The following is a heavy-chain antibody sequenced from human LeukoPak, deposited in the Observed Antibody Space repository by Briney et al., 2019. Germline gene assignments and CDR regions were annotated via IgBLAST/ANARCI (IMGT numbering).Heavy chain of an antibody. J-gene: IGHJ3*02. CDR1: GGSISSYY. V-gene: IGHV4-59*08. CDR3: ARHPYIYDAFDI. CDR2: IYYSGST. D-gene: IGHD4-11*01. Sequence: PSETLSLTCTVSGGSISSYYWSWIRQPPGKGLEWIGYIYYSGSTNYNPSLKSRVTISVDTSKNQFSLSLSSVTAADTAVFFCARHPYIYDAFDIWGQGTMVTVSS.